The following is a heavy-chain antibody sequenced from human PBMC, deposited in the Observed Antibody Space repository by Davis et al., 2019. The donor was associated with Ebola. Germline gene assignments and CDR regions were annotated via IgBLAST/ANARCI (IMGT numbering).Heavy chain of an antibody. CDR3: AREYYYYYGMDV. V-gene: IGHV6-1*01. CDR1: GDSVSSNSAA. Sequence: SQALSPTCAISGDSVSSNSAAWNWIRQSPSRGLQWLGRTSYRSKWYNDYAVSVKSRITINPDTSKNQFSLQLNSVTPEDTAVYYCAREYYYYYGMDVWGQGTTVTVSS. J-gene: IGHJ6*02. CDR2: TSYRSKWYN.